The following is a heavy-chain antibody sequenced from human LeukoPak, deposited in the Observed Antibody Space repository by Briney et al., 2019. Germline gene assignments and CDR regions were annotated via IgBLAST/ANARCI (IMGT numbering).Heavy chain of an antibody. CDR2: IKRDGSEK. Sequence: GGSLRLTCAASGFTFSSYWMSWVRQAPGKGLEWVANIKRDGSEKYYVDSVKGRFTISRDNAKNSLYLQMNSLRAEDTAVYYCARGGGYSSGWYGYWGQGTLVTVSS. J-gene: IGHJ4*02. CDR3: ARGGGYSSGWYGY. V-gene: IGHV3-7*01. CDR1: GFTFSSYW. D-gene: IGHD6-19*01.